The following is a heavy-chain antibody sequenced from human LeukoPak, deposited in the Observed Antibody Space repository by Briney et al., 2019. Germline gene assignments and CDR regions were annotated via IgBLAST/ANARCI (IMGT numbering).Heavy chain of an antibody. J-gene: IGHJ4*02. D-gene: IGHD3-22*01. CDR2: IYYSGST. CDR1: GGSISSSSYY. V-gene: IGHV4-39*07. Sequence: PSETLSLTCTVSGGSISSSSYYWGWIRQPPGKGLEWIGSIYYSGSTYYNPSLKSRVTISVDTSKNQFSLKLSSVTAADTAVYYCARVPNYYDSSLRDWGQGTLVTVSS. CDR3: ARVPNYYDSSLRD.